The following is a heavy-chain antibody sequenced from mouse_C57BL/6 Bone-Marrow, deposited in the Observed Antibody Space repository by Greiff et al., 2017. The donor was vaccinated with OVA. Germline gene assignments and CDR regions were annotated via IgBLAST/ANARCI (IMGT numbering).Heavy chain of an antibody. CDR2: INPSNGGT. CDR1: GYTFTSYW. V-gene: IGHV1-53*01. Sequence: QVQLQQPGTELVKPGASVKLSCKASGYTFTSYWMHWVKQRPGQGLEWIGYINPSNGGTNYDAKFTRKATLTVDKSSSTAYMPLSSLTSAVSAVYYCARDSYYYGSSYGLAYWGQGTRVTVSA. D-gene: IGHD1-1*01. CDR3: ARDSYYYGSSYGLAY. J-gene: IGHJ3*01.